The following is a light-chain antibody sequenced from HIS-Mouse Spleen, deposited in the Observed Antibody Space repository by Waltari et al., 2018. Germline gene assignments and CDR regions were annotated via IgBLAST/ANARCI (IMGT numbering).Light chain of an antibody. J-gene: IGLJ2*01. CDR1: PLPKNY. Sequence: SYELTQPPSVSVSPGPTARIPCPGGPLPKNYADWSQQQSGHAPVLVIYEDSKRPSGSPERFSGSSSGTMATLTISGAQVEDEADYYCYSTDSSGNHRVFGGGTKLTVL. CDR3: YSTDSSGNHRV. V-gene: IGLV3-10*01. CDR2: EDS.